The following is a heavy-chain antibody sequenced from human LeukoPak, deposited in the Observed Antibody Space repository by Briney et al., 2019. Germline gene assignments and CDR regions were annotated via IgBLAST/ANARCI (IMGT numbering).Heavy chain of an antibody. V-gene: IGHV3-30*04. CDR2: ISYDGSNK. J-gene: IGHJ3*02. D-gene: IGHD3-10*01. CDR1: GFTFSSYA. CDR3: AREDDRNYYGLDDAFDI. Sequence: PRRSLRLSCAASGFTFSSYAMHWVRQAPGKGLEWVAVISYDGSNKYYADSVKGRFTISRDNSKNTLYLQMNSLRAEDTAVYYCAREDDRNYYGLDDAFDIWGQGTMVTVSS.